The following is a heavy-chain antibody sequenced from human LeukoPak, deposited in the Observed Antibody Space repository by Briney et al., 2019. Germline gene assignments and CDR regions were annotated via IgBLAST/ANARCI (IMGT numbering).Heavy chain of an antibody. CDR1: GFTFSSYA. Sequence: GGSLRLSCAASGFTFSSYAMSWVRQAPGKGLEWVSAIGGSDGTTYYANSVKGRFTVSRDNSKNTLYLQMNSLRAEDTAVYYCARGGYSSGGWGAYFDYWGQGTLVTVSS. V-gene: IGHV3-23*01. J-gene: IGHJ4*02. D-gene: IGHD6-19*01. CDR3: ARGGYSSGGWGAYFDY. CDR2: IGGSDGTT.